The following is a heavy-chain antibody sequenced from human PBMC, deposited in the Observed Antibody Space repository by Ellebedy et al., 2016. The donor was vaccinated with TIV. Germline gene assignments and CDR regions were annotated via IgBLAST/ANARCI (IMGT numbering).Heavy chain of an antibody. CDR1: GFTFSDYY. CDR2: IHSGGSA. CDR3: ARIRGGTGQYGMDV. D-gene: IGHD1-1*01. V-gene: IGHV3-66*01. J-gene: IGHJ6*02. Sequence: GESLKISCAASGFTFSDYYMSWIRQAPGKGMEWVSVIHSGGSAYYADSVRGRFTISRDNSKNAIYLQMNSLRTEDTAVFYCARIRGGTGQYGMDVWGQGTTVTVSS.